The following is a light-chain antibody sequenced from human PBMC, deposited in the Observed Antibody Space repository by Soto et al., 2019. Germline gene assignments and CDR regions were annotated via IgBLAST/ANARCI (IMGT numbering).Light chain of an antibody. CDR1: QSISSY. CDR3: QQSNSTPLT. J-gene: IGKJ4*01. Sequence: DIQMTQSPSSLSASVGDRVTITCRASQSISSYLNWYQQKPGKAPKLLIYGAASLQSGVPSRFSGSGSGTDFTLTIINVQPEDFATYYCQQSNSTPLTFGGGTKVEIK. CDR2: GAA. V-gene: IGKV1-39*01.